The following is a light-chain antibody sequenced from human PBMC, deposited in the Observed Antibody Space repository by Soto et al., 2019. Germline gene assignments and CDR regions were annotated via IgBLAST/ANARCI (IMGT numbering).Light chain of an antibody. V-gene: IGKV1-5*03. CDR2: KAS. Sequence: DIQMTQSPSTLSASVGDRVTITCRASQSISVWLAWFQQKPGNAPKLLIYKASTLESGVPSRFSGSGSGTESTPSISSLQPDDSATYYCQQYNNRWTFGQGTKVEI. J-gene: IGKJ1*01. CDR1: QSISVW. CDR3: QQYNNRWT.